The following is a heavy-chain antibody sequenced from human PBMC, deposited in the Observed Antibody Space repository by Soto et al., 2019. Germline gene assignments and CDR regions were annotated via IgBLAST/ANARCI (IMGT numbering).Heavy chain of an antibody. CDR1: GYTFTSYD. J-gene: IGHJ4*02. CDR2: INAGNGNT. V-gene: IGHV1-3*05. Sequence: QVPLVQSGAAEKKPVASVKVSCKASGYTFTSYDMHCVRQAPGQRLEWMGWINAGNGNTKYAQKFQGRVTITRATSASTAYMELSSLRTEDTAVNYCARSPGIAVADYWGQGTLVTVSS. CDR3: ARSPGIAVADY. D-gene: IGHD6-19*01.